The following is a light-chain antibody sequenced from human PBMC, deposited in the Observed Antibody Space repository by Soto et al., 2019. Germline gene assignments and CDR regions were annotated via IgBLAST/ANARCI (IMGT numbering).Light chain of an antibody. J-gene: IGKJ1*01. V-gene: IGKV3-15*01. Sequence: EIVRTQSPATLSVSPGETATLSCRASQSVRTYLAWYQQKPGQAPRLLIYAASTRATGIPARFSGGGSGTEYTLTISSLQSEDFAIYYCLQYSELRTFGQGSKLEIK. CDR3: LQYSELRT. CDR1: QSVRTY. CDR2: AAS.